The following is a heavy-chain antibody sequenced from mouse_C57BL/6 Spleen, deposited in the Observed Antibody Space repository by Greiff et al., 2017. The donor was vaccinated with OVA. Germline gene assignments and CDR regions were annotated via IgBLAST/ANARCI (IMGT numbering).Heavy chain of an antibody. CDR1: GYTFTSYW. D-gene: IGHD1-1*01. J-gene: IGHJ1*03. CDR2: IDPSDSET. Sequence: QVQLKQPGAELVRPGSSVKLSCKASGYTFTSYWMHWVKQRPIQGLEWIGNIDPSDSETHYNQKFKDKATLTVDKSSSTAYMQLSSLTSEDSAVYYCARNHGSSHWYFDVWGTGTTVTVSS. V-gene: IGHV1-52*01. CDR3: ARNHGSSHWYFDV.